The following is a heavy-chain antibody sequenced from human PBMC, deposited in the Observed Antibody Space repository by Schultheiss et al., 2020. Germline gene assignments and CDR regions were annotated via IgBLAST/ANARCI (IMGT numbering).Heavy chain of an antibody. CDR1: GFTFSDYY. Sequence: SCAASGFTFSDYYMNWLRQAPGKGLEWIAYISDSGDTIHYADSVKGRFTISRDNAKSSLFLQMLSLRADDTAVYYCATKWELNYWGQGALVTVSS. CDR3: ATKWELNY. D-gene: IGHD1-26*01. CDR2: ISDSGDTI. V-gene: IGHV3-11*01. J-gene: IGHJ4*02.